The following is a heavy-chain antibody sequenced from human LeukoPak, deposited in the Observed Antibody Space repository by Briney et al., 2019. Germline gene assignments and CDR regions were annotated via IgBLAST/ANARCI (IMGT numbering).Heavy chain of an antibody. J-gene: IGHJ4*02. CDR3: ARATYYYDSSGYYYGYYFDY. D-gene: IGHD3-22*01. CDR1: GFTFSSYG. CDR2: IWYDGSNK. Sequence: GGSLRLSCAASGFTFSSYGMHWVRQAPGKGLEWVAVIWYDGSNKYYADSVKGRFTISRDDSKNTLYLQMNSLRAEDTAVYYCARATYYYDSSGYYYGYYFDYWGQGTLVTVSS. V-gene: IGHV3-33*01.